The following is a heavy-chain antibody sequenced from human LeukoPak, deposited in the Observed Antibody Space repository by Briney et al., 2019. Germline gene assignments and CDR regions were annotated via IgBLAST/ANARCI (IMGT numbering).Heavy chain of an antibody. D-gene: IGHD1-26*01. CDR3: ARDLGSYSAYFDY. Sequence: NAGGSLRLSCAASGFTFSSYSMNWVRQAPGKGLEWVSSISSSSSYIYYADSVKGRFTISRDNAKNSLCLQMNSLRAEDTAVYYCARDLGSYSAYFDYWGQGTLVTVSS. V-gene: IGHV3-21*01. J-gene: IGHJ4*02. CDR1: GFTFSSYS. CDR2: ISSSSSYI.